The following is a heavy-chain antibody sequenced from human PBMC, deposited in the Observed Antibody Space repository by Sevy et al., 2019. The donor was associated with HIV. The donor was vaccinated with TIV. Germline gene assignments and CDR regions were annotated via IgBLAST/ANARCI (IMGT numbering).Heavy chain of an antibody. D-gene: IGHD3-3*01. V-gene: IGHV3-7*01. J-gene: IGHJ4*02. CDR2: INQDGNEK. CDR1: GFTFSNSW. Sequence: GGSLRLSCAASGFTFSNSWMHWFRQAPGKGLEWVANINQDGNEKTYVDSVKGRFTISRDNAKNSLYLQMNSLRDDDTAVYYCATFSVGYWGQGTLVTVSS. CDR3: ATFSVGY.